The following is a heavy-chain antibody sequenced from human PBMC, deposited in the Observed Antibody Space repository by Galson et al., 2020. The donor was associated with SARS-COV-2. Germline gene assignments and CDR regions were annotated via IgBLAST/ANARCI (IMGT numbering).Heavy chain of an antibody. CDR1: GYTFTSYG. D-gene: IGHD3-10*01. J-gene: IGHJ6*02. Sequence: ASVKVSCKASGYTFTSYGISWVRQAPGQGLEWMGWISAYNGNTNYAQKLQGRVTMTTDTSTSTAYMELRSLRSDDTAVYYCARDRQHYYGSGYYYGMDVWGQGTTVTVSS. V-gene: IGHV1-18*01. CDR2: ISAYNGNT. CDR3: ARDRQHYYGSGYYYGMDV.